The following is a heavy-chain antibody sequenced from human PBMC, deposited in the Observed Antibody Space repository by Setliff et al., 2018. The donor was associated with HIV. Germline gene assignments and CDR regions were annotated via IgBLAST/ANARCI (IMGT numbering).Heavy chain of an antibody. CDR3: AKTLERKWEAFDG. CDR1: GFPFSSYA. V-gene: IGHV3-23*01. D-gene: IGHD1-26*01. CDR2: IHDTDGGT. J-gene: IGHJ4*02. Sequence: AGSLRLSCGAFGFPFSSYAMSWVRQAPGKGLEWVSTIHDTDGGTYYTDSVKGRFTIGRDNSKNTLFLQMSSLRPEDTAIYYCAKTLERKWEAFDGWGQGALVTVSS.